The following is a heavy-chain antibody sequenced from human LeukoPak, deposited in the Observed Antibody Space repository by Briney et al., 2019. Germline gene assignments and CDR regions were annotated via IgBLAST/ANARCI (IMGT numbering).Heavy chain of an antibody. CDR2: IYHSGTT. V-gene: IGHV4-4*02. CDR1: GGSISNNNW. CDR3: AIKPPSGWFGTGWLDP. D-gene: IGHD3-10*01. Sequence: SSETLSLTCTVSGGSISNNNWWSWVRQSPGKGLEWIGNIYHSGTTHYNPSLKSRATISVDKSKNQFSLKLNSVTAADTAVYYCAIKPPSGWFGTGWLDPWGQGTLVTVSS. J-gene: IGHJ5*02.